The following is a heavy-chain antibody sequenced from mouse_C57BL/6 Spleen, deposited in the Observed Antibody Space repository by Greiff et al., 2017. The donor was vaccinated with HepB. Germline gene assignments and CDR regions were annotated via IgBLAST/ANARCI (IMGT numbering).Heavy chain of an antibody. CDR1: GFTFTDYY. V-gene: IGHV7-3*01. J-gene: IGHJ2*01. CDR3: AREDYGSSDY. CDR2: IRNKANGYTT. Sequence: EVKLVESGGGLVQPGGSLSLSCAASGFTFTDYYMSWVRQPPGKALEWLGFIRNKANGYTTEYSASVKGRFTISRDNSQSILYLQMNALRAEDSATYYCAREDYGSSDYWGQGTTLTVSS. D-gene: IGHD1-1*01.